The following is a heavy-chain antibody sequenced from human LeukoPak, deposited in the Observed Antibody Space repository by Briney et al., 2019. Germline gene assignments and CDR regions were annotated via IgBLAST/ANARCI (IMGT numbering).Heavy chain of an antibody. CDR1: NGSISSDTYF. CDR3: ARDLVIAAREYYFDY. J-gene: IGHJ4*02. V-gene: IGHV4-61*02. CDR2: MSSSGIS. D-gene: IGHD6-6*01. Sequence: SETLSLTCTVSNGSISSDTYFWSWIRQPAGKGLEWIGRMSSSGISTYSPSLKSRVTISIDTSRNQFSMNLNSVTAADTAVYYCARDLVIAAREYYFDYWGQGTLVTVSS.